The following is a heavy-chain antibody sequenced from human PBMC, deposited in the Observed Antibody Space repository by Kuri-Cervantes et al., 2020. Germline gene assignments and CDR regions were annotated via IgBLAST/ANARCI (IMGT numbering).Heavy chain of an antibody. D-gene: IGHD6-19*01. CDR3: ARGGGWGAVAVQYYFDY. CDR1: GGSISSYF. V-gene: IGHV4-59*12. CDR2: IYYSGST. J-gene: IGHJ4*02. Sequence: SETLSPTCTVSGGSISSYFWSWIRQPPGEGLEWIGYIYYSGSTNYNPSLKSRVTISVDKSKTQFSLKLSSVTAAVTAVYYCARGGGWGAVAVQYYFDYWGQGTLVTVSS.